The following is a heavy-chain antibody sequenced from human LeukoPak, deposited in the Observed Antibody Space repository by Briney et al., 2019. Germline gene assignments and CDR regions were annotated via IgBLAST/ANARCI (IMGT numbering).Heavy chain of an antibody. J-gene: IGHJ3*02. CDR2: ISGSGSTT. CDR1: GFTFSSYA. CDR3: AKSVTYSYGLDAFDI. Sequence: GGSLRLSCAASGFTFSSYAMTWVRQAPGKGLEWVSGISGSGSTTYYADSVKGRFTISRDNSKNTLYLQMNSLRAEDTAVYYCAKSVTYSYGLDAFDIWGQGTMVTVSS. D-gene: IGHD5-18*01. V-gene: IGHV3-23*01.